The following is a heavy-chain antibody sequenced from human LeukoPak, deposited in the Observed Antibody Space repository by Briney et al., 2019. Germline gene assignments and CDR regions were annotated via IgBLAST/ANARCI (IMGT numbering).Heavy chain of an antibody. J-gene: IGHJ4*02. CDR2: IWYNGSKK. CDR3: ASTGYGVRDY. D-gene: IGHD4-17*01. Sequence: GGSLRLSCAASGFTFSSNGMHWVRQAPGKGLEWVAVIWYNGSKKYYADSVKGRFTISRDNSKNTLYLQMNSLRAEDTAVYYCASTGYGVRDYWGQGTLVTVSS. CDR1: GFTFSSNG. V-gene: IGHV3-33*01.